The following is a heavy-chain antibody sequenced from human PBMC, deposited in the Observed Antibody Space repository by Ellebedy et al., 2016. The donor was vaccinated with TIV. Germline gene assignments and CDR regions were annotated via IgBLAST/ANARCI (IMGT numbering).Heavy chain of an antibody. CDR1: GYSFTSYW. V-gene: IGHV5-51*01. Sequence: KVSCKGSGYSFTSYWIGWVRQMPGKGLEWMGIIYPGDSDTRYSPSFQGQVTISADKSISTDYLQWSSLKAPDTAMYYCARQADTAMSYYYYGMDVWGQGTTVTVSS. CDR3: ARQADTAMSYYYYGMDV. J-gene: IGHJ6*02. CDR2: IYPGDSDT. D-gene: IGHD5-18*01.